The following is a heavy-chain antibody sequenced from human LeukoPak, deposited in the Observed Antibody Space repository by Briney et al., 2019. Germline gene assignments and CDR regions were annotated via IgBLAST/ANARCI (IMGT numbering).Heavy chain of an antibody. Sequence: GGSLRLSCSASGFTFSSYAMHWVRQAPGKGLEYVSAISSNRGSTYYADSVKGRFTISRDNSKNTLYLQMSSLRAEDTAVYYCVKDSDYGDYEMDYWGQGTLVTVSS. D-gene: IGHD4-17*01. J-gene: IGHJ4*02. CDR1: GFTFSSYA. V-gene: IGHV3-64D*06. CDR3: VKDSDYGDYEMDY. CDR2: ISSNRGST.